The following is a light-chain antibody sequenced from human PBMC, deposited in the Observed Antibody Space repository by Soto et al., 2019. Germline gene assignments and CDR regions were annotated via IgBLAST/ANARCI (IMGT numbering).Light chain of an antibody. V-gene: IGLV1-40*01. J-gene: IGLJ1*01. Sequence: QSVLTQPPSVSGAPGQRVTISCTGNTSNIGAGFYVHWYQQLPGTAPKLLDYNNNNRPSGVPDRFSGSKSGTSASLAITGLQAEDEADYYCQTYDSSLSGPVFGTGTKLTVL. CDR1: TSNIGAGFY. CDR2: NNN. CDR3: QTYDSSLSGPV.